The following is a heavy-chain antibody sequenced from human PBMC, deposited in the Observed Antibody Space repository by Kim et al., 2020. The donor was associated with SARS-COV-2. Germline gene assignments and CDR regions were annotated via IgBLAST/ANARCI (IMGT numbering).Heavy chain of an antibody. J-gene: IGHJ6*02. CDR1: GFTFSSYA. Sequence: GGSLRLSCAASGFTFSSYAMSWVRQAPGKGLEWVSAISGSGGSTYYADSVKGRFTISRDNSKNTLYLQMNSLRAEDTAVYYCAALWDDYGGNYYYYGMDVWGQGTTVTVSS. V-gene: IGHV3-23*01. CDR3: AALWDDYGGNYYYYGMDV. D-gene: IGHD4-17*01. CDR2: ISGSGGST.